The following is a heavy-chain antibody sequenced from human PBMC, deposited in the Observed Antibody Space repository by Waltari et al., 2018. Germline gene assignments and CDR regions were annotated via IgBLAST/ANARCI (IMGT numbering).Heavy chain of an antibody. V-gene: IGHV3-33*01. CDR3: ARPAWNDPPYYYGMDV. CDR2: IWYDGSNT. CDR1: GFKFSIYG. Sequence: QVPVVESGGGAVQPGQSLRLPCVTSGFKFSIYGMPWVRQAPGKGLEWVAVIWYDGSNTDYRESVKGRFTISRDNVKNTVDLQMNNLRVEDTAVYYCARPAWNDPPYYYGMDVWGPGTTVSVSS. J-gene: IGHJ6*02. D-gene: IGHD1-1*01.